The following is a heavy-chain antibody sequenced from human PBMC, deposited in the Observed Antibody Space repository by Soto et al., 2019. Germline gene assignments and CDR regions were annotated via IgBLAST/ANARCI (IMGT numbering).Heavy chain of an antibody. CDR2: IIPIFGTA. V-gene: IGHV1-69*01. J-gene: IGHJ4*02. CDR1: GGTFSRHA. CDR3: ARGWGYDSNDYYYAY. Sequence: QVQLVQSGAEVRKPGSSVKVSCKASGGTFSRHAISWVRQAPGQGLKWRGGIIPIFGTANHAQKFQGRVMIIADESTSTVYMELSSLRSEDTAMYYCARGWGYDSNDYYYAYWGQGTLVIVSS. D-gene: IGHD3-22*01.